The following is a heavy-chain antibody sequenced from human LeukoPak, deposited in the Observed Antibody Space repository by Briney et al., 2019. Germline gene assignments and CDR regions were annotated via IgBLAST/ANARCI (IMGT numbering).Heavy chain of an antibody. CDR3: ARGDSSGYFEGSSHDY. Sequence: PSETLSLTCTVSGYSISSGYYWGWIRQPPGKGLEWIGSIYHSGSTYYNPSLKSRVTISVDTSKNQFSLKLSSVTAADTAVYYCARGDSSGYFEGSSHDYWGQGTLVTVSS. CDR1: GYSISSGYY. J-gene: IGHJ4*02. CDR2: IYHSGST. V-gene: IGHV4-38-2*02. D-gene: IGHD3-22*01.